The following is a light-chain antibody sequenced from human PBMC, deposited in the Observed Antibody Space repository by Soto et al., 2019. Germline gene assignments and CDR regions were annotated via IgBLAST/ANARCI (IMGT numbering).Light chain of an antibody. Sequence: DIQMTQSPSSLSASVGDRVTITCRASQSIRSYLNWYQQKPGKAPELLIFAASSLQSGVPSRFSGSGSGTDFTLTISSLQPEDFATYYCQQSGDTTPWTFGQGTKVEIK. J-gene: IGKJ1*01. CDR2: AAS. CDR1: QSIRSY. V-gene: IGKV1-39*01. CDR3: QQSGDTTPWT.